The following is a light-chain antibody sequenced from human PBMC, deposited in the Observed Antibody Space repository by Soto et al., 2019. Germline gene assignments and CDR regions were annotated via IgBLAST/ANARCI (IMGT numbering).Light chain of an antibody. V-gene: IGKV3-11*01. CDR2: DAS. CDR3: QQRSNWLFT. Sequence: EIVLTQSPATLSLSPGERATLSCRASQSVSSYLAWYQRKPGQAPRLLIYDASNRATGIPARFSGSGSGTDFTLTISSLEPEDFAVYYCQQRSNWLFTFGGGTKVEIK. J-gene: IGKJ4*01. CDR1: QSVSSY.